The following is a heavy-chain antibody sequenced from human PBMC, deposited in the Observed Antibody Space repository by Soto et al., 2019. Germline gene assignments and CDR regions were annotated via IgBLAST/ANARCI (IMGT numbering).Heavy chain of an antibody. J-gene: IGHJ4*02. Sequence: GGSLRLSCAASGFTFSGYAMSWVRQAPGKGLEWVSVIHGGGNSAYYADSVKGRFTISRDNSKNSLYLQMNSLRAEDTAVYYCTRSDYDTSGYTDYWGQGTLVTVSS. CDR3: TRSDYDTSGYTDY. D-gene: IGHD3-22*01. CDR1: GFTFSGYA. CDR2: IHGGGNSA. V-gene: IGHV3-23*01.